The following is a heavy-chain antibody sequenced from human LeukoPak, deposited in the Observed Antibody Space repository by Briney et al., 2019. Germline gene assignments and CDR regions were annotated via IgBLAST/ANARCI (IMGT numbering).Heavy chain of an antibody. Sequence: SETLSLTCTVSGGSISSYYWSWIRQPAGKGLEWIGRLYISGSTNYNPSLKSRVTMSVDTSKNQFSLKLSSVTAADTAVYYCARVRGYCSGGSCAYYFDYWGQGTLVTVSS. CDR1: GGSISSYY. J-gene: IGHJ4*02. CDR3: ARVRGYCSGGSCAYYFDY. V-gene: IGHV4-4*07. CDR2: LYISGST. D-gene: IGHD2-15*01.